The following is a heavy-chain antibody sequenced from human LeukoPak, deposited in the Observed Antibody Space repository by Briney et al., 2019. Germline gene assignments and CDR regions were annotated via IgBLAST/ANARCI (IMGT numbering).Heavy chain of an antibody. D-gene: IGHD5-18*01. CDR3: ARQLGYSYGNDY. V-gene: IGHV4-59*08. Sequence: SETLSLTCTVSGGSISSYYWSWTRQPPGKGLEWIGYIYYSGSTNYNPSLKSRVTISVDTSKNQFSLKLSSVTAADTAVYYCARQLGYSYGNDYWGQGTLVTVSS. CDR1: GGSISSYY. J-gene: IGHJ4*02. CDR2: IYYSGST.